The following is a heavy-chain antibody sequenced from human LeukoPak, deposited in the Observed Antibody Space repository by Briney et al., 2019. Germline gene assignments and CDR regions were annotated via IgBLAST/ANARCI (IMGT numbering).Heavy chain of an antibody. Sequence: SETPSLTCAVYGGSISSYYWSWIRQPPGKGLEWIGYIYYSGSTNYNPSLKSRVTISVDTSKNQFSLKLSSVTAADTAVYYCARDGYSYGGDYYYYMDVWGKGTTVTVSS. D-gene: IGHD5-18*01. CDR1: GGSISSYY. V-gene: IGHV4-59*01. CDR2: IYYSGST. J-gene: IGHJ6*03. CDR3: ARDGYSYGGDYYYYMDV.